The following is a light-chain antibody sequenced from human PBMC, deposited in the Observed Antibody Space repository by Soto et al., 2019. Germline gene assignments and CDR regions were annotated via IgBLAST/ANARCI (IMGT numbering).Light chain of an antibody. J-gene: IGKJ1*01. V-gene: IGKV2-30*01. CDR1: QSLVYSDGNTY. Sequence: VVMTQSPLSLPVTLGQPASISCRSRQSLVYSDGNTYLNWFQQRPGQSPRRLIHKVSNRDSGVPDRFSGSGSGTDFTQKISRVEAEDVGVYYCMQALQTPRTFGQGTKVDIK. CDR2: KVS. CDR3: MQALQTPRT.